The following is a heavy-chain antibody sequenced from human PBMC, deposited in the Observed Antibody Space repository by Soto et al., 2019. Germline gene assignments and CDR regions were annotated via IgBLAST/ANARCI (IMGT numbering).Heavy chain of an antibody. D-gene: IGHD3-10*01. J-gene: IGHJ4*02. V-gene: IGHV1-8*01. CDR3: AKVSRKGSAIDFDY. CDR2: VNPNNGDT. CDR1: GYTLSKDD. Sequence: QVQLVQSGAELKKPGASVKVSCSASGYTLSKDDMNWVRQATGQGPEWIGWVNPNNGDTGYAQKFQGRVTLTTDISTTTAYMELTRLRSEDTAIYYCAKVSRKGSAIDFDYWGQGTLITVSS.